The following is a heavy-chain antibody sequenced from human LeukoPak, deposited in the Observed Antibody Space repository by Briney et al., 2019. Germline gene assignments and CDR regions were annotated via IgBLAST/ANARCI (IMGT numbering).Heavy chain of an antibody. V-gene: IGHV3-15*01. D-gene: IGHD3-16*01. Sequence: NPGGSLRLSCAASGFTFSTYWMHWVRQAPGKGLEWVGLIKSKTDGGTTDYAAPVKGRFTISRDDSRNRLYLQMDSLTTEDTAVYYCTADHWVRWGQGTLVTVSS. CDR2: IKSKTDGGTT. J-gene: IGHJ4*02. CDR3: TADHWVR. CDR1: GFTFSTYW.